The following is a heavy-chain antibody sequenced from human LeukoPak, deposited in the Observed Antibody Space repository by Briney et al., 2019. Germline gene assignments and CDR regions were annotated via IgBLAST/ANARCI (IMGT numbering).Heavy chain of an antibody. CDR1: GGSISSYY. Sequence: SETLSLTCTVSGGSISSYYWSWIRQPPGKGLEWIGYIYYSGSTNYNPSLKSRDTISVDTSKNQFSLKLSSVTAADTAVYYCARDRSGWSFDYWGQGTLVTVSS. CDR2: IYYSGST. D-gene: IGHD6-19*01. V-gene: IGHV4-59*01. J-gene: IGHJ4*02. CDR3: ARDRSGWSFDY.